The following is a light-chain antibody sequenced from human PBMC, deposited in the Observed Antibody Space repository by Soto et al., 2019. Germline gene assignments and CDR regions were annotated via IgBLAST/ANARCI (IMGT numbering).Light chain of an antibody. CDR3: QQYGSSLLT. CDR2: GAS. Sequence: EIVSTQPPGTLSLSPGERPTLSCRASQSVSSSYLAWYQQKPGQAPRLLIYGASSRATGIPDRFSGSGSGTDFTLTIRRLEPEDFAVYYCQQYGSSLLTFGGGTKVDI. V-gene: IGKV3-20*01. J-gene: IGKJ4*01. CDR1: QSVSSSY.